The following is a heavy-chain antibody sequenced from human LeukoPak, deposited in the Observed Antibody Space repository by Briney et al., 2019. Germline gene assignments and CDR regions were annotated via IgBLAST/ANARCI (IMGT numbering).Heavy chain of an antibody. J-gene: IGHJ6*03. CDR3: ALFYYYYYYMDV. V-gene: IGHV1-18*01. CDR2: ISAYNGNT. CDR1: GYTFTSYG. Sequence: GASVKVSCKASGYTFTSYGISWVRQAPGQGLEWMGWISAYNGNTNYAQKLQGRVTMTTDTSTSTAYMELRSLRSDDTAVYYRALFYYYYYYMDVWGKGTTVTVSS.